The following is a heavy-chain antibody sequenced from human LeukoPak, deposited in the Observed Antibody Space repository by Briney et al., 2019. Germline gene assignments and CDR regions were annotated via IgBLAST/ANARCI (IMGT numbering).Heavy chain of an antibody. D-gene: IGHD3-22*01. CDR3: ARRTYYYDSSGYYLDY. Sequence: SETLSLTCTVSGGSISSYYWNWIRQPPGEGLEWIGYIYYSGSTNYNPSLKSRVTISVDTSKNQFSLKLSSVTAADTAVYYCARRTYYYDSSGYYLDYWGQGTLVTVSS. CDR2: IYYSGST. J-gene: IGHJ4*02. V-gene: IGHV4-59*01. CDR1: GGSISSYY.